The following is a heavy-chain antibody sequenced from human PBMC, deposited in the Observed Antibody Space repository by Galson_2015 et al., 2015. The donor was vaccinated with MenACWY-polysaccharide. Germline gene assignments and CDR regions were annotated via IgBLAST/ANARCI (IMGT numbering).Heavy chain of an antibody. Sequence: SLRLSCAASGFTFSSFWMSWVGQAPGKGLEWVAIIKQDGSEKYYVDSVKGRFSISRDNAKNSLYLQMNSLRSEDTAVYYCARDPLDSSGYTRGSVFDLWGRGTLVTVSS. J-gene: IGHJ2*01. D-gene: IGHD3-22*01. V-gene: IGHV3-7*01. CDR3: ARDPLDSSGYTRGSVFDL. CDR2: IKQDGSEK. CDR1: GFTFSSFW.